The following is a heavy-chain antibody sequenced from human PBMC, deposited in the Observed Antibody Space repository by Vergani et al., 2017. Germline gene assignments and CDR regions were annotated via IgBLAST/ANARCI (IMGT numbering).Heavy chain of an antibody. CDR2: ISGSGGST. J-gene: IGHJ3*02. D-gene: IGHD3-22*01. CDR3: AKTRRPGHYYDSSGYAFDI. V-gene: IGHV3-23*01. CDR1: GFTFSSYA. Sequence: EVQLLESGGGLVQPGGSLRLSCAASGFTFSSYAMSWVRQAPGKGLEGVSAISGSGGSTYYADSVKGRFTISRDNSKNTLYLQMNSLRAEDTAVYYCAKTRRPGHYYDSSGYAFDIWGQGTMVTVSS.